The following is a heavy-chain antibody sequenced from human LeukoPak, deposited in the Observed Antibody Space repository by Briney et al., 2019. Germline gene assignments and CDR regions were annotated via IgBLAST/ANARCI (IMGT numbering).Heavy chain of an antibody. CDR2: INPNSGGT. V-gene: IGHV1-2*02. CDR3: ARDHCSANSCYEDYYNGVDV. CDR1: GYTFTDYY. D-gene: IGHD2-2*01. J-gene: IGHJ6*02. Sequence: RASVKVSCKASGYTFTDYYLQWVRQAPGQGLEWMGWINPNSGGTEYAQRFQGRVSMTRDKSISTAYMELSRLRSDDTAVYYCARDHCSANSCYEDYYNGVDVWGQGTTVTASS.